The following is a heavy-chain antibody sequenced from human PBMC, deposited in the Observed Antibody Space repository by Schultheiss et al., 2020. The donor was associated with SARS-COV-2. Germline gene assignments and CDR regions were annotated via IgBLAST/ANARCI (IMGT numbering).Heavy chain of an antibody. CDR1: GFTFSSYA. V-gene: IGHV3-23*01. Sequence: GGSLRLSCAASGFTFSSYAMSWVRQAPGKGLEWVSAISGSGGSTYYADSVKGRFTTSRDNSKNTLYLQMNSLRAEDTAVYYCAKLGSVFDKRYNWNYGFDAGFDPWGQGTLVTVSS. CDR2: ISGSGGST. J-gene: IGHJ5*02. D-gene: IGHD1-7*01. CDR3: AKLGSVFDKRYNWNYGFDAGFDP.